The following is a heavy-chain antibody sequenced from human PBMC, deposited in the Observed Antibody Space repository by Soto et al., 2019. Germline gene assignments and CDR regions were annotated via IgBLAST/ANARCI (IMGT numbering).Heavy chain of an antibody. V-gene: IGHV1-18*01. J-gene: IGHJ3*02. CDR2: ISTFNGKT. D-gene: IGHD1-26*01. CDR3: ARLLTEGATFREDAFDI. Sequence: QVELMQSGGEVKRPGASVKVSCKSSRYTFTSHGISCVRQATGQGLEWMGWISTFNGKTDSAQKFQGRITMTADTRTNTAYMDLRNLRSDDTAVYYCARLLTEGATFREDAFDIWGQGTKVTVSS. CDR1: RYTFTSHG.